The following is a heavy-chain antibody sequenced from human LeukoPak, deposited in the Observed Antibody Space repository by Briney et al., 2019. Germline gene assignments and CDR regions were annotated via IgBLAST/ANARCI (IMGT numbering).Heavy chain of an antibody. V-gene: IGHV1-2*02. CDR3: ARDRSDILTGYYPGDY. CDR2: INPNSGGT. J-gene: IGHJ4*02. D-gene: IGHD3-9*01. CDR1: GYTFTGYY. Sequence: ASVKVSCKASGYTFTGYYMHWVRQAPGQGLEWMGWINPNSGGTNYAQKFQGRVTMTRDTSISTAYMELSRLRSDDTAVYYCARDRSDILTGYYPGDYWGQGTLVTVSS.